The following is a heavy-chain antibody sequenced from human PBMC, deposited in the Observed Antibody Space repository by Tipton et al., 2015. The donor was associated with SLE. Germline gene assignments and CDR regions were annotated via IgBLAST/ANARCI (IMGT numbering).Heavy chain of an antibody. Sequence: TLSLTCTVSGGSLSSHYWSWIRQPPGKGLEWIGYIYYSGSTNYNPSLKSRVTISVDTSKNQFSLKLSSVTAADTAVYYCARDHRAVWKSAFDIWGQGTMVTVSS. CDR2: IYYSGST. CDR3: ARDHRAVWKSAFDI. J-gene: IGHJ3*02. CDR1: GGSLSSHY. D-gene: IGHD1-1*01. V-gene: IGHV4-59*11.